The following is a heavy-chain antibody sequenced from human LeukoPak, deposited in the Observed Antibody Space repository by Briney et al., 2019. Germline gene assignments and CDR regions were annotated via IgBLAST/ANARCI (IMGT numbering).Heavy chain of an antibody. D-gene: IGHD2-2*01. CDR2: ISACNGNT. CDR3: ARDRLSAAAPFDY. CDR1: GYTFTSYY. Sequence: ASVKVSCKASGYTFTSYYMHWVRQAPGQGLEWMGWISACNGNTNYAQKLQGRVTMTTDTSTSTAYMELRSLRSDDTAVYYCARDRLSAAAPFDYWGQGTLVTVSS. V-gene: IGHV1-18*04. J-gene: IGHJ4*02.